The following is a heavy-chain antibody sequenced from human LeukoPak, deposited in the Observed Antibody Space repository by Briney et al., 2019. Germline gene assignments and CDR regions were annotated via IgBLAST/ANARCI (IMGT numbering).Heavy chain of an antibody. D-gene: IGHD2/OR15-2a*01. J-gene: IGHJ4*02. CDR2: IYYSGST. CDR3: ARSVIGGFDY. Sequence: WVRQAPGKGLEWIGSIYYSGSTYYNPSLKSRVTISVDTSKNQFSLKLSSVTAADTAVYYCARSVIGGFDYWGQGTLVTVSS. V-gene: IGHV4-39*01.